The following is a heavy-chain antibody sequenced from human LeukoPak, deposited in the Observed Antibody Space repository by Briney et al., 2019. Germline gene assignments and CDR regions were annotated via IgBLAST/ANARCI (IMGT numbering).Heavy chain of an antibody. CDR3: ARDRSSSWGNWFDP. Sequence: GGSLRLSCAASGFTFSSYEMNWVRQAPGKGLEWVSYISSSGSAIYYADSVKGRFTISRDNAKNSLYLQMNSLRAEDTAVYYCARDRSSSWGNWFDPWGQGTLVTVSS. D-gene: IGHD6-13*01. CDR2: ISSSGSAI. V-gene: IGHV3-48*03. CDR1: GFTFSSYE. J-gene: IGHJ5*02.